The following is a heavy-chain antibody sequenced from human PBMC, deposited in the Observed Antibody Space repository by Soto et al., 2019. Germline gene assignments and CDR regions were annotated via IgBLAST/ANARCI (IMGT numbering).Heavy chain of an antibody. CDR1: GGSVSSGTYY. Sequence: QVQLHESGPGLVKPSETLSLTCAVSGGSVSSGTYYWSWIRQPPGKGLEWIGYIYYSGSTNYNPSLKSRVTMSVDTSENQFSLKLNSVSTADTAVYYCARDVGGDHVGRWFDPWGQGTLVTVSS. D-gene: IGHD4-17*01. CDR3: ARDVGGDHVGRWFDP. CDR2: IYYSGST. J-gene: IGHJ5*02. V-gene: IGHV4-61*01.